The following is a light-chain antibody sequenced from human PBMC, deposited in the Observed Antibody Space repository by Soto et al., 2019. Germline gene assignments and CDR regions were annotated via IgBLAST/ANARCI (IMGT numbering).Light chain of an antibody. V-gene: IGLV1-40*01. CDR3: QSYDNSLSGYVV. CDR2: GDD. J-gene: IGLJ2*01. CDR1: NSNIGAGYD. Sequence: QSVLTQPPSVSGAPGQRVTISCTGSNSNIGAGYDVHWYQQLPGTAPKLLIFGDDNRPSRVPDRFSGSKSGASASLAITGLQPEDEADYYCQSYDNSLSGYVVFGGGTKVTVL.